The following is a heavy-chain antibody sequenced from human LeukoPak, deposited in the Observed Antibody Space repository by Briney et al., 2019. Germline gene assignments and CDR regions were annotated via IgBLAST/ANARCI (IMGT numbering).Heavy chain of an antibody. CDR3: ARHAPPAYYSNSSGYRTWFDP. CDR1: GGSISNSHYY. D-gene: IGHD3-22*01. CDR2: IFDSGST. Sequence: ESSETLSLTCTVSGGSISNSHYYWGWIRQPPGKGLEWIGSIFDSGSTYYNPSLKSRVTTSVDTSKNQFSLNLTSVTAEDTAVYYCARHAPPAYYSNSSGYRTWFDPWGQGTLVTVSP. J-gene: IGHJ5*02. V-gene: IGHV4-39*01.